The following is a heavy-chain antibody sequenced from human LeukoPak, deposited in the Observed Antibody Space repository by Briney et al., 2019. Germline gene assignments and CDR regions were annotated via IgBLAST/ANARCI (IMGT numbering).Heavy chain of an antibody. V-gene: IGHV4-4*07. CDR1: GGSINNYY. CDR3: ARGDRYCSSTSCYTGYYYYYMDV. J-gene: IGHJ6*03. Sequence: SETLSLTCTVSGGSINNYYWSWIRQPAGKGLEWIGRIYTRGSTNYNPSLKSRVTISVDTSKNQFSLKLSSVTAADTAVYYCARGDRYCSSTSCYTGYYYYYMDVWGKGTTVTVSS. CDR2: IYTRGST. D-gene: IGHD2-2*02.